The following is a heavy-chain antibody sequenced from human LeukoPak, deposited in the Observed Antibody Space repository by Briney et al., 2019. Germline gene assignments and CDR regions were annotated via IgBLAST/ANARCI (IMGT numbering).Heavy chain of an antibody. CDR3: ATPRRYSSGYYHY. Sequence: GASVKVSCKASGGTFSSYAISWVRQAPGQGLEWMGGIIPIFGTANYAQKFQGRVTITADESTSTAYMELSSLRSEDTAVYYCATPRRYSSGYYHYWGQGTLVTVSS. CDR2: IIPIFGTA. V-gene: IGHV1-69*13. CDR1: GGTFSSYA. D-gene: IGHD3-22*01. J-gene: IGHJ4*02.